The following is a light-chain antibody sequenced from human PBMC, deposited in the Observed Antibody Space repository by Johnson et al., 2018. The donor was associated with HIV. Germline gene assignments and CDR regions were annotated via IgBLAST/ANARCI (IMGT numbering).Light chain of an antibody. CDR1: SSNIANNY. V-gene: IGLV1-51*02. CDR2: ENN. Sequence: QSVLTQPPSVSAAPGQKVTISCSGSSSNIANNYVSWYQQLPGTAPKLLIYENNKRPSGIPDRFSASKSCTSATLGITGLQTGDEADYYCGTWDSSLRGGVFGTGTKVTVL. J-gene: IGLJ1*01. CDR3: GTWDSSLRGGV.